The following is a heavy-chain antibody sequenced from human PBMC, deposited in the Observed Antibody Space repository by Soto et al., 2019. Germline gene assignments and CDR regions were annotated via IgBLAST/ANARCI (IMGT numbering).Heavy chain of an antibody. CDR1: GYTFTSYG. V-gene: IGHV1-18*01. CDR3: ARDLGHDYGEFVPSYNDAFDI. J-gene: IGHJ3*02. D-gene: IGHD4-17*01. CDR2: ISAYNGNT. Sequence: ASVKVSCKASGYTFTSYGISWVRQAPGQGLEWMGWISAYNGNTNYAQKLQGRVTMTTDTSTSTAYMELRSLRSDDTAVYYCARDLGHDYGEFVPSYNDAFDIWGQGTMVTVSS.